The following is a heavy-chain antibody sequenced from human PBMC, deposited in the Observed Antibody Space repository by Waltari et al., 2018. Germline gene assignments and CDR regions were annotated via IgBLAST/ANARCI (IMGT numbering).Heavy chain of an antibody. CDR2: IYPGDSDT. D-gene: IGHD3-3*01. J-gene: IGHJ5*02. CDR1: GYSFTSYW. Sequence: EVQLVQSGAEVKKPGESLKISCKGSGYSFTSYWIGWVRQVPGKGLEWMGIIYPGDSDTRYSPSFQGQVTISADKSISTAYLQWSSLKASDTAMYYCARGGYYDFWSGYYVNWFDPWGQGTLVTVSS. V-gene: IGHV5-51*01. CDR3: ARGGYYDFWSGYYVNWFDP.